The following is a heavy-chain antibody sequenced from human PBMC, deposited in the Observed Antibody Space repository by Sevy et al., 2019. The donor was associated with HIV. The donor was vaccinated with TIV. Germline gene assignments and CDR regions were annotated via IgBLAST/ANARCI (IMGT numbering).Heavy chain of an antibody. CDR3: AKDASSQWLNYFFDY. Sequence: GGSLRLSCAASGFTFSNYGIHWVRQAPGKGLEWLAAISYGGTNKYYTDSVKGRFTMSRDNSKNTLYLQMNSLRAEDTAVYFCAKDASSQWLNYFFDYWGQGTLVTVSS. J-gene: IGHJ4*02. V-gene: IGHV3-30*18. D-gene: IGHD6-19*01. CDR2: ISYGGTNK. CDR1: GFTFSNYG.